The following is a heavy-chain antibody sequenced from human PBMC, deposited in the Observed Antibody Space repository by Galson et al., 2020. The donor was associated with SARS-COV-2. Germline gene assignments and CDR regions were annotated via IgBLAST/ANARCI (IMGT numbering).Heavy chain of an antibody. V-gene: IGHV3-23*01. CDR2: ISGSGVTT. J-gene: IGHJ6*02. CDR3: AKDRYCSGDDCYPHYYFYSGMDV. Sequence: GGSLRLSCAASGFTFNTYAMSWVRQAPGKGLEWVSVISGSGVTTHYADSVKGRFTISRDNSKNTVYLQMNSLRAGDTAIYYCAKDRYCSGDDCYPHYYFYSGMDVWGQGTTVTVSS. D-gene: IGHD2-15*01. CDR1: GFTFNTYA.